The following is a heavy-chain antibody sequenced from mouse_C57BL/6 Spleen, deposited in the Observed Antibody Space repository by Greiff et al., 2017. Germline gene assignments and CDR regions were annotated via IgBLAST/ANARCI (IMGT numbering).Heavy chain of an antibody. Sequence: EVKVVESGAELVRPGASVKLSCTASGFNIKDDYMHWVKQRPEQGLEWIGWIDPENGDTEYASKFQGKATITADTSSNTAYLQLSSLTSEDTAVYYCTYYYGSSYLFAYWGQGTLVTVSA. V-gene: IGHV14-4*01. J-gene: IGHJ3*01. D-gene: IGHD1-1*01. CDR3: TYYYGSSYLFAY. CDR2: IDPENGDT. CDR1: GFNIKDDY.